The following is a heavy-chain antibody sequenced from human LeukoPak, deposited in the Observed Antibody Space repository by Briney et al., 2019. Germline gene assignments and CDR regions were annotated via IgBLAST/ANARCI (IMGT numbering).Heavy chain of an antibody. J-gene: IGHJ4*02. CDR1: GFSFSDYS. D-gene: IGHD1-26*01. Sequence: PGGSLRLSCTASGFSFSDYSMSWIRQAPGKGLEWISYISSIGDTVYADSVKGRFSISRDNAKNSLFLQMNSLRAEDTAVFYCARDDCTTRSCRFWYENWGQGTLVTVSS. CDR2: ISSIGDT. V-gene: IGHV3-11*06. CDR3: ARDDCTTRSCRFWYEN.